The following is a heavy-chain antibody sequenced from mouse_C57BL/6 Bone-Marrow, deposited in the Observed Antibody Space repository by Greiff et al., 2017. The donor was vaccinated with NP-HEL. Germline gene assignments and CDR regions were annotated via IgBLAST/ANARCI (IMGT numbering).Heavy chain of an antibody. J-gene: IGHJ4*01. CDR3: ASRGSVGAMDY. CDR1: GYAFSSYW. Sequence: VQLQQSGAELVKPGASVKISCKASGYAFSSYWMNWVKQRPGKGLEWIGQIYPGDGDTNYNGKFKGKATLTADKSSSTAYMQLSSLTSEDSAVYFCASRGSVGAMDYWGQGTSVTVSS. CDR2: IYPGDGDT. V-gene: IGHV1-80*01. D-gene: IGHD3-3*01.